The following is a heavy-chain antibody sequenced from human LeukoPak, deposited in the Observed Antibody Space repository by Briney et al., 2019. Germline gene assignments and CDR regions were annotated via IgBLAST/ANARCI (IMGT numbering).Heavy chain of an antibody. J-gene: IGHJ4*02. CDR1: GLTFSRYA. D-gene: IGHD4-17*01. CDR2: ISKDGNNI. V-gene: IGHV3-30-3*01. Sequence: PGRSLRLSCAASGLTFSRYAMQWVRQAPGKGLEWVAIISKDGNNIYYADSVKGRFTISRDNSKNTLYLRVDSLRAEDTAMYYCARNDYGDYYFDYWGLGTLVTVSS. CDR3: ARNDYGDYYFDY.